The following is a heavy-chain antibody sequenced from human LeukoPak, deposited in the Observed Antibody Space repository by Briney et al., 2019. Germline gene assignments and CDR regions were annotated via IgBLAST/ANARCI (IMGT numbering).Heavy chain of an antibody. V-gene: IGHV3-64*01. J-gene: IGHJ4*02. CDR1: GFTFSSYA. CDR2: ISSNGGST. D-gene: IGHD6-19*01. CDR3: ARVGDYSSGWYYFDY. Sequence: PGGSLRLSCAASGFTFSSYAMHWVRQAPGKGLDYVSAISSNGGSTYYANSVKGRFTISRDNSKNTLYLQMGSLRAEDMAVYYCARVGDYSSGWYYFDYWGQGTLVTVSS.